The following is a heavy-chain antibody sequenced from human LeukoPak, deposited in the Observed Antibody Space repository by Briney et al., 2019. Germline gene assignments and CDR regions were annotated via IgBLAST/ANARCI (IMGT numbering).Heavy chain of an antibody. CDR2: IIPIFGTA. D-gene: IGHD1-14*01. Sequence: SVKVSCKASGYTFTGYYMHWVRQAPGQGLEWMGGIIPIFGTANYAQKFQGRVTITADKSTSTAYMELSRLRSEDTAVYYCARDRTPTAGYYYYYMDVWGKGTTVTVSS. V-gene: IGHV1-69*06. CDR3: ARDRTPTAGYYYYYMDV. J-gene: IGHJ6*03. CDR1: GYTFTGYY.